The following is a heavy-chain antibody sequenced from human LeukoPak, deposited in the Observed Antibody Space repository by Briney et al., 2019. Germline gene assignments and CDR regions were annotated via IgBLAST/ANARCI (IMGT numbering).Heavy chain of an antibody. CDR2: ISSASNMI. V-gene: IGHV3-48*03. CDR1: GLTFSSYE. CDR3: ATASGSWDRYYFDS. Sequence: GGSLRLSCAASGLTFSSYEMNWVRQAPGKGLEWISYISSASNMIYYAESVKGRFTISRDNAKNSLYLQMNSLRAEDTAVYYCATASGSWDRYYFDSWGQGILVTVSS. J-gene: IGHJ4*02. D-gene: IGHD6-13*01.